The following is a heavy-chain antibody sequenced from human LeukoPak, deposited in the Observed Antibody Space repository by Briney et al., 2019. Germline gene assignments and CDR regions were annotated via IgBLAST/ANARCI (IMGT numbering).Heavy chain of an antibody. CDR3: ANHGYSSRNFQH. Sequence: GGSLRLSWAASGFTFSSHAMSWVRQAPGKGLEWVSAISGSGGSTYYADSVKGRFTISRDNSKNTLYLQMNSLRAEDTAVYYCANHGYSSRNFQHWGQGTLVTVSS. V-gene: IGHV3-23*01. J-gene: IGHJ1*01. CDR2: ISGSGGST. CDR1: GFTFSSHA. D-gene: IGHD6-13*01.